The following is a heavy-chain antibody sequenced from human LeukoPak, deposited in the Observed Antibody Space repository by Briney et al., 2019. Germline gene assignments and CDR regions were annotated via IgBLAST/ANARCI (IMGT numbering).Heavy chain of an antibody. Sequence: SETLSLTCTVSGASISSYYWSWIRQPPGKGLEWIGYIYYSGSTNYSPSLKSRVTISVDTSKNQFSLKLSSVTAADTAVYYCARSRVYGGSFDYWGQGALVTVSS. V-gene: IGHV4-59*08. CDR3: ARSRVYGGSFDY. CDR1: GASISSYY. CDR2: IYYSGST. J-gene: IGHJ4*02. D-gene: IGHD5-12*01.